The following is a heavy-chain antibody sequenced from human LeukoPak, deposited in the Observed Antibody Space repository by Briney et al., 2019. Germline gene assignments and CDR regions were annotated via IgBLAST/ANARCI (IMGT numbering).Heavy chain of an antibody. CDR1: DYTLTHYD. CDR2: ISAYNGYT. D-gene: IGHD6-19*01. CDR3: ASATKWLADF. V-gene: IGHV1-18*01. J-gene: IGHJ4*02. Sequence: GASVKVSCKATDYTLTHYDVTWVRQAPGQGLEWMGSISAYNGYTIYARSLQGRVSMTTDTSTNTAYMELTRLISDGTAVYYWASATKWLADFWGQGTLVTVSS.